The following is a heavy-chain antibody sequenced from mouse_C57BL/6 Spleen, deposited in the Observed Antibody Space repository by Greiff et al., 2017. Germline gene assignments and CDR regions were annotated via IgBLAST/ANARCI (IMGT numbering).Heavy chain of an antibody. J-gene: IGHJ4*01. Sequence: EVKLVESGGGLVQPKGSLKLSCAASGFSFNTYAMNWVRQAPGKGLEWVARIRSKSNNYATYYADSVKDRFTISRDDSESMLYLQMNNLKTEDTAMYYCVRHEKLRYAMDYWGQGTSVTVSS. CDR2: IRSKSNNYAT. V-gene: IGHV10-1*01. D-gene: IGHD1-1*01. CDR1: GFSFNTYA. CDR3: VRHEKLRYAMDY.